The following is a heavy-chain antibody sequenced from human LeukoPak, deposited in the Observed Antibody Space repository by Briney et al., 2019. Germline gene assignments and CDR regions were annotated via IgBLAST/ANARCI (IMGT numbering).Heavy chain of an antibody. Sequence: GGSLRLSCAASGFTFSSYGMHWVRQAPGKGLEWVAFIRYDESYKYYADSVKGRFTISRDNSKNTLSLQMNSLRVEDMAVYYCAKSSGYTSGPPYDYWGQGTLVTVSS. V-gene: IGHV3-30*02. J-gene: IGHJ4*02. CDR3: AKSSGYTSGPPYDY. CDR2: IRYDESYK. D-gene: IGHD6-19*01. CDR1: GFTFSSYG.